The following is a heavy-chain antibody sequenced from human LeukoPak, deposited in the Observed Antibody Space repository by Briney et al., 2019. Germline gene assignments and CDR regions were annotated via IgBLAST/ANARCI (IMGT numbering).Heavy chain of an antibody. D-gene: IGHD1-26*01. CDR1: GXTFTSYT. J-gene: IGHJ4*02. CDR2: ISIDSGTM. Sequence: GGSLRLSCAASGXTFTSYTMNWVRQAPGRGPEWISYISIDSGTMHYADSVKGRFTISRDNAENSLFLQVNSLRDDDTAVYYCVRDDGWAFDYWGQGTRVTVSS. CDR3: VRDDGWAFDY. V-gene: IGHV3-48*02.